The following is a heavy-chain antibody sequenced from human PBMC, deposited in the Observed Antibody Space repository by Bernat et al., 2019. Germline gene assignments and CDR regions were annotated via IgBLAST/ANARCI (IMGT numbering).Heavy chain of an antibody. Sequence: QVQLQESGPGLVKPSETLSLTCTVSGDSISTYYWSWIRQPPGKGLEWIGYVYYSGSTNYNPSLKSRVTISVDTSKNQFSLKLSSVTAADTAVYYCASTQERDNWFDPWGQGTLVTVSS. CDR1: GDSISTYY. J-gene: IGHJ5*02. V-gene: IGHV4-59*08. CDR3: ASTQERDNWFDP. CDR2: VYYSGST.